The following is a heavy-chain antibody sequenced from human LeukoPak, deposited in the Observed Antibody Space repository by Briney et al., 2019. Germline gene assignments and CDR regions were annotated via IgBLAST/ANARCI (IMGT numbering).Heavy chain of an antibody. D-gene: IGHD1-26*01. CDR1: GFTFISYG. Sequence: GGSLRLSCAASGFTFISYGMNWVRQAPGKGLEWVSYISTSGTTIYYADSVKGRFTVSRDNSKNTQYLQMNSLKPEDTAVYYCAKDTHKSGSYDYWGQGTLVTVSS. J-gene: IGHJ4*02. CDR2: ISTSGTTI. CDR3: AKDTHKSGSYDY. V-gene: IGHV3-48*01.